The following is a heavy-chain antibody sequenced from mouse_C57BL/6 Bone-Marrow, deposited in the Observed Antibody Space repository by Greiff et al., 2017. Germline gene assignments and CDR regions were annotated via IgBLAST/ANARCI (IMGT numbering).Heavy chain of an antibody. CDR3: ARGLTTLFAY. V-gene: IGHV5-4*01. D-gene: IGHD6-1*01. CDR2: ISDGGSYT. J-gene: IGHJ3*01. CDR1: GFTFSSYA. Sequence: EVQLVESGGGLVKPGGSLKLSCAASGFTFSSYAMSWVRQTPEKRLEWVATISDGGSYTYYPDNVKGRFTISRDNAKNNLYLQRSHLKSEDTAMYYCARGLTTLFAYWGQGTLVTVSA.